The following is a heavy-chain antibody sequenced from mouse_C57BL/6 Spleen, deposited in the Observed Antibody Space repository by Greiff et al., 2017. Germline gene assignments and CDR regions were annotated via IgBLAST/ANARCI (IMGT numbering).Heavy chain of an antibody. D-gene: IGHD1-1*01. Sequence: EVQLQQSGAELVRPGASVKLSCTASGFNIKDDYMHWVKQRPEQGLEWIGWIDPENGDTEYASKFQGKATITADTSSNTAYLQLSSLTSEDTAVYYCTTWGTVVPLDYWGQGTTLTVSS. CDR1: GFNIKDDY. J-gene: IGHJ2*01. V-gene: IGHV14-4*01. CDR2: IDPENGDT. CDR3: TTWGTVVPLDY.